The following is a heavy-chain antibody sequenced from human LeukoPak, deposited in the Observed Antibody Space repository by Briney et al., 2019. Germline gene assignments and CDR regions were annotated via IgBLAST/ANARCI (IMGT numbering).Heavy chain of an antibody. CDR3: ASYGSSGADKDWFDP. D-gene: IGHD3-22*01. CDR1: GGSISSGDYY. Sequence: PSETLSFTCTVSGGSISSGDYYWSWIRQPPGKGLEWIGYIYYSGSTYYNPSLKSRVTISVDTSKNQFSLKLSSVTAADTAVYYCASYGSSGADKDWFDPWGQGTLVTVSS. CDR2: IYYSGST. V-gene: IGHV4-30-4*01. J-gene: IGHJ5*02.